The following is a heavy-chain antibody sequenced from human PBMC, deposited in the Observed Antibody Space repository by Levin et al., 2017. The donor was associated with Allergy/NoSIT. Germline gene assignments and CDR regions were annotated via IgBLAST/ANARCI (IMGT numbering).Heavy chain of an antibody. D-gene: IGHD4-17*01. CDR2: IWFDGSDK. V-gene: IGHV3-33*01. J-gene: IGHJ4*02. CDR1: GFTFGSYG. CDR3: VRRGDYDNYFEY. Sequence: GGSLRLSCDTSGFTFGSYGMHWVRQAPGKGLDWVAYIWFDGSDKYYSESVRGRFTISRDSSKNTVYLQMNSLRGDDTAMYYCVRRGDYDNYFEYWGRGTLVTVSS.